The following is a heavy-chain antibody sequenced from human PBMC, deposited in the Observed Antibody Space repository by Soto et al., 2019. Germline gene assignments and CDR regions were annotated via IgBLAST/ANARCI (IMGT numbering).Heavy chain of an antibody. D-gene: IGHD2-2*02. CDR3: ARVRGLLCSSTSCYNKYYYRYG. CDR1: GGSISRGGHY. CDR2: IYYSGST. Sequence: PSETLSLTCTVSGGSISRGGHYRCWINQQPGKGLEWIGYIYYSGSTYYNPSLKSRDTISVDTSKNQFSLKLSSVTAADTAVYYCARVRGLLCSSTSCYNKYYYRYGYGKGTTVTVS. J-gene: IGHJ6*03. V-gene: IGHV4-31*03.